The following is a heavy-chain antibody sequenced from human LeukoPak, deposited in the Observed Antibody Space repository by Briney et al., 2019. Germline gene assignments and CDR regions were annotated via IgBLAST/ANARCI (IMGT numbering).Heavy chain of an antibody. CDR3: ARHASYYYGMDV. V-gene: IGHV4-59*08. Sequence: PSETLSLTCAVYGGSFSGYYWSWIRQPPGKGLEWIGYIFYSGSTNYNPSLKSRVTISVDTSKNQFSLKLSSVTAADTAVYYCARHASYYYGMDVWGQGTTVTVSS. CDR2: IFYSGST. J-gene: IGHJ6*02. CDR1: GGSFSGYY.